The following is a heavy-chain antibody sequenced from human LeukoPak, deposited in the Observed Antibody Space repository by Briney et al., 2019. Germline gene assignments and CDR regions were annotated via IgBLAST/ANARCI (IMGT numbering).Heavy chain of an antibody. CDR1: GYTFTSYY. D-gene: IGHD5-18*01. J-gene: IGHJ2*01. Sequence: ASVKVSCKASGYTFTSYYMHWVRQAPGQGLEWMGRINPNSGGTNYAQKFQGRVTMTRDTSISTAYMELSRLRSDDTAVYYCARVLDSYGRDLWGRGTLVTVSS. V-gene: IGHV1-2*06. CDR3: ARVLDSYGRDL. CDR2: INPNSGGT.